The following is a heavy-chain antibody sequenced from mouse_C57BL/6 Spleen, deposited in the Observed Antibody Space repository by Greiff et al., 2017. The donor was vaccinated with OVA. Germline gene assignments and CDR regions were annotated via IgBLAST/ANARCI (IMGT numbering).Heavy chain of an antibody. D-gene: IGHD2-3*01. CDR2: INPSTGGT. V-gene: IGHV1-43*01. Sequence: LQQSGPELVKPGASVKISCKASGYSFTGYYMHWVKQSSEKSLEWIGEINPSTGGTSYNQKFKGKATLTVDKSSSTAYMQLKSLTSEDSAVYYCAREGMGYFDYWGQGTTLTVSS. CDR1: GYSFTGYY. CDR3: AREGMGYFDY. J-gene: IGHJ2*01.